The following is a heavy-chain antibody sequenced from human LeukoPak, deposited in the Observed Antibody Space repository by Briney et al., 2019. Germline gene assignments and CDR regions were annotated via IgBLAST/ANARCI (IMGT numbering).Heavy chain of an antibody. Sequence: PGGSLRLSCAASGFTFSSYGMHWVRQAPGKGLEWVAVISYDGSNKYYADSVKGRFTISRDNSKNTLYLQMNSLRAEDTAVYYCAKVRYFDWLSSPFDNWGQGTLVTVSS. CDR2: ISYDGSNK. V-gene: IGHV3-30*18. CDR1: GFTFSSYG. CDR3: AKVRYFDWLSSPFDN. D-gene: IGHD3-9*01. J-gene: IGHJ4*02.